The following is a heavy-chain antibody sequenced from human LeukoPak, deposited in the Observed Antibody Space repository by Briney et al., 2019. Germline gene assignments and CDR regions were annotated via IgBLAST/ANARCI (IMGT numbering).Heavy chain of an antibody. Sequence: ASVKVSCKASGYTFTSYGISWVRQAPGQGLEWMGWISAYNGNTNYAQKLQGRVTMTTDTSTSTAYMELRSLRSDDTAVYYCARGRLVRAVAGIVDYWGQGTLVTVSS. J-gene: IGHJ4*02. V-gene: IGHV1-18*01. CDR3: ARGRLVRAVAGIVDY. CDR2: ISAYNGNT. D-gene: IGHD6-19*01. CDR1: GYTFTSYG.